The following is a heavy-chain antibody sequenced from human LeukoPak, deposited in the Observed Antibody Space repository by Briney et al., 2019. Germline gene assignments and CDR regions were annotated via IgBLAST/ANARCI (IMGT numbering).Heavy chain of an antibody. Sequence: GASVKVSCKVSGYTLTELSMHWVRQAPGKGLEWMGGFDPEDGGTIYAQKFQGRVTMTEDTSTDTAYMELSSLRSEDTAVYYCATAANTYYDFWSGYIGWGQGTLVTVSS. D-gene: IGHD3-3*01. CDR3: ATAANTYYDFWSGYIG. J-gene: IGHJ4*02. V-gene: IGHV1-24*01. CDR1: GYTLTELS. CDR2: FDPEDGGT.